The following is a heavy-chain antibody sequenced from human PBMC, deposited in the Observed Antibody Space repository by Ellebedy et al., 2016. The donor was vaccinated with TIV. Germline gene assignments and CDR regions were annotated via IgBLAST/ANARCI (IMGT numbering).Heavy chain of an antibody. J-gene: IGHJ6*02. V-gene: IGHV4-34*01. CDR1: GGSFSGYY. D-gene: IGHD6-19*01. CDR2: INHSGST. CDR3: ARNRIGQWLEADV. Sequence: SETLSLTXAVYGGSFSGYYWNWIRQPPGKGLEWIGEINHSGSTNYNPSLKSRVTISVDTSKNQFSLTLTSVTAADTAIYYCARNRIGQWLEADVWGQGTTVTVAS.